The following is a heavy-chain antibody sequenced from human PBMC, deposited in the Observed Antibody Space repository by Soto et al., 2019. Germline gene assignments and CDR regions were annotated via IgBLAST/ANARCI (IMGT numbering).Heavy chain of an antibody. D-gene: IGHD6-19*01. CDR2: ISYDGSNK. J-gene: IGHJ4*02. CDR3: ARDYEYSSGWFSY. Sequence: ESGGGVVQPGRSLRLSCAASGFTFSSYAMHWVRQAPGKGLEWVAVISYDGSNKYYADSVKGRFTISRDNSKNTLYLQMNSLRAEDTAVYYCARDYEYSSGWFSYWGQGTLVTVSS. V-gene: IGHV3-30-3*01. CDR1: GFTFSSYA.